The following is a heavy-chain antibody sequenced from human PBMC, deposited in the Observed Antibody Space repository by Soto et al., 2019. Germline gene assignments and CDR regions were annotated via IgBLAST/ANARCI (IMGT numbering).Heavy chain of an antibody. CDR1: GFTFSSYS. Sequence: GGSLRLSCAASGFTFSSYSMNWVRQAPGKGLEWVSYISSSSSTIYYADSVKGRFTISRDNAENPLYLQMNSLRDEDTAVYYCARVGAQDYGDYATIPYYFDYWGQGTLVTVSS. CDR3: ARVGAQDYGDYATIPYYFDY. V-gene: IGHV3-48*02. J-gene: IGHJ4*02. CDR2: ISSSSSTI. D-gene: IGHD4-17*01.